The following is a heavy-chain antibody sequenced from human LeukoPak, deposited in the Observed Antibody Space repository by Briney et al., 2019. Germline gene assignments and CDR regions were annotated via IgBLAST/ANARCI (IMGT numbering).Heavy chain of an antibody. CDR2: ISAYNGIT. J-gene: IGHJ6*03. CDR1: GYTFTSYG. CDR3: ARLPVVPAAINYYYYYMDV. V-gene: IGHV1-18*01. Sequence: GASVKVSCKASGYTFTSYGISWVRQAPGQGLEWMGWISAYNGITNYAQNLQGRVTMSTDTSTSTAYMELRSLRSDDTAVYYCARLPVVPAAINYYYYYMDVWGKGTTVTVSS. D-gene: IGHD2-2*02.